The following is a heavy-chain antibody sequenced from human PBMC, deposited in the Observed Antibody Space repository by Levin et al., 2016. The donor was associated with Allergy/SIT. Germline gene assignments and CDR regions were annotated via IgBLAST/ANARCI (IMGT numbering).Heavy chain of an antibody. J-gene: IGHJ3*01. CDR2: INTDGTIT. V-gene: IGHV3-74*01. Sequence: GGSLRLSCKVSGFALGTFWMHWVRQAPGQGLVWVSRINTDGTITDYADSVQGRFTISRDEARKTLYLHMNSLRAEDTAVYYCARYGRYSDWLHALDLWGQGTMVTVSS. CDR3: ARYGRYSDWLHALDL. CDR1: GFALGTFW. D-gene: IGHD3-9*01.